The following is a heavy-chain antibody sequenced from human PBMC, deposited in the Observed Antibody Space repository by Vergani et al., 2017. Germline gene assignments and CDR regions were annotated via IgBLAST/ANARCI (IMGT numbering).Heavy chain of an antibody. CDR3: SVRPRVNLVGGGIVTKRTFDY. CDR2: INNDGHT. D-gene: IGHD3-10*01. V-gene: IGHV4-34*02. Sequence: QVQLQQWGAGVVKPSGTLSLTCAVFGVSFSSFYLRWIRQPPGKGLEWIGEINNDGHTNYNPSLESRVTVSRDTAKNQFSLNLMSVTAADTAMYYCSVRPRVNLVGGGIVTKRTFDYWSQGSLVTVSS. J-gene: IGHJ4*02. CDR1: GVSFSSFY.